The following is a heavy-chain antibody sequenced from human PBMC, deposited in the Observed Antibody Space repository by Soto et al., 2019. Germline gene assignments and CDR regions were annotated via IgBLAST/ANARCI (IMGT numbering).Heavy chain of an antibody. Sequence: GASVKVSCKASGYTFTSYDINWVRQATGQGLGWMGWMNPNSGNTGYAQKFQGRVTMTRNTSISTAYMELSSLRSEDTAVYYCARLRGEDSSSLVFDPWGQGTLVTVSS. CDR3: ARLRGEDSSSLVFDP. CDR2: MNPNSGNT. J-gene: IGHJ5*02. D-gene: IGHD6-13*01. CDR1: GYTFTSYD. V-gene: IGHV1-8*01.